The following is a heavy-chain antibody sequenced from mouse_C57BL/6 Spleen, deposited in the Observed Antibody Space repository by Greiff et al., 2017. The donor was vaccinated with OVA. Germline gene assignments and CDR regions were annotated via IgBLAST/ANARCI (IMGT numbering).Heavy chain of an antibody. CDR3: ARDGGGSYFDY. D-gene: IGHD1-1*02. V-gene: IGHV7-1*01. CDR2: SRNKANDYTT. Sequence: EVKVVESGGGLVQSGRSLRLSCATSGFTFSDFYMEWVRQAPGKGLEWIAASRNKANDYTTEYSASVKGRFIVSRDTSQSILYLQMNALRAEDTAIYYCARDGGGSYFDYWGQGTTLTVSS. CDR1: GFTFSDFY. J-gene: IGHJ2*01.